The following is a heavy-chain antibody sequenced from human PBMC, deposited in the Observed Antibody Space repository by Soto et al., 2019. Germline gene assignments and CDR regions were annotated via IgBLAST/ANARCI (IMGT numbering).Heavy chain of an antibody. V-gene: IGHV4-30-4*01. J-gene: IGHJ4*02. CDR2: IYYSGST. CDR1: GGSISSGDYY. Sequence: SETLSLTCTVSGGSISSGDYYWSWIRQPPGKGLEWIGYIYYSGSTYYNPSLKSRVTISVDTSKNQFSLKLSSVTAADTAVYYCARGLKTDRITIFGVVPFDYWGQGTLVTVSS. CDR3: ARGLKTDRITIFGVVPFDY. D-gene: IGHD3-3*01.